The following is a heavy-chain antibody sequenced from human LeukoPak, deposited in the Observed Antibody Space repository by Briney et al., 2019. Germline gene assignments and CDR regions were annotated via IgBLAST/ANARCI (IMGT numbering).Heavy chain of an antibody. CDR2: ISSSGTYT. D-gene: IGHD1-26*01. Sequence: GGSLRLSRAASGFTFSDYYMSWIPQAPGKGLEWVSYISSSGTYTNYAESVKGRFTLSRDNVKNSLYLQMNSLRAEDTAVYYCASIEGATEPYWGQGTLVTVSS. V-gene: IGHV3-11*03. CDR3: ASIEGATEPY. CDR1: GFTFSDYY. J-gene: IGHJ4*02.